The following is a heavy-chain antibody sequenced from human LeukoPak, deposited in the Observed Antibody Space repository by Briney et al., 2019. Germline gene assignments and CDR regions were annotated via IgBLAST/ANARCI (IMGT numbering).Heavy chain of an antibody. CDR3: ANYNFDY. D-gene: IGHD5-24*01. CDR1: GFTFSSFF. Sequence: PGGSLRLSCAASGFTFSSFFMSWVRQAPGKGLEWVSVIYSGGSTYYADSVKGRFTISRDNSKNTLYLQMNSLRAEDTAVYYCANYNFDYWGQGTLVTVSS. V-gene: IGHV3-66*02. J-gene: IGHJ4*02. CDR2: IYSGGST.